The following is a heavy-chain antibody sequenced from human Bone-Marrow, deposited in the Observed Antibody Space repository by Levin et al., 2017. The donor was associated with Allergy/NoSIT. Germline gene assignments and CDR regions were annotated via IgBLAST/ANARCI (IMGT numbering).Heavy chain of an antibody. D-gene: IGHD1/OR15-1a*01. V-gene: IGHV5-51*01. CDR3: ARVAVGRTNSAPVDC. J-gene: IGHJ4*02. CDR2: ICPGDSNI. Sequence: GGSLRLSCEASGYTFTSYCIAWVRQMPDKGLEWMGVICPGDSNIKYSPSFQGQVTISAEKSVSTAYLQWSSLRASDTAIYYCARVAVGRTNSAPVDCWGQGTLVTVSS. CDR1: GYTFTSYC.